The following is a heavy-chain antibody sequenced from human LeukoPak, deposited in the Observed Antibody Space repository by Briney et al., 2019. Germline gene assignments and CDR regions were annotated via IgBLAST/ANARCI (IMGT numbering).Heavy chain of an antibody. V-gene: IGHV3-33*06. Sequence: GRSLRLSCAASGFTFSSYGMHWVRQAPGKGLEWVAVIWYDGSNKYYADSVKGRFTISRDNSKNTLYLQMNSLRAEDTAVYYCAKGGYCSSTSCYHSWFDPWGQGTLVTVSS. D-gene: IGHD2-2*01. J-gene: IGHJ5*02. CDR3: AKGGYCSSTSCYHSWFDP. CDR1: GFTFSSYG. CDR2: IWYDGSNK.